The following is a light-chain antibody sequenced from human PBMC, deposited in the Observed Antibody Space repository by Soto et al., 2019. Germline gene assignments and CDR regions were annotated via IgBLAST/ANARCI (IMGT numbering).Light chain of an antibody. CDR2: KVS. CDR3: QQYDDYSFT. J-gene: IGKJ2*01. CDR1: QTVSSW. V-gene: IGKV1-5*03. Sequence: DTQISQSPSTLSTSVGDRVTSTCRASQTVSSWLAWYQQKPGQVPKLLIYKVSTLESGVPSRFSGSGSGTEFTLTISSLQPDDFAIYYCQQYDDYSFTFGQGTKVDIK.